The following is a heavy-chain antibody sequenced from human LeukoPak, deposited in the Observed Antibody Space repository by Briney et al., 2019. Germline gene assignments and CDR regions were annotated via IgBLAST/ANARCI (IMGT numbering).Heavy chain of an antibody. Sequence: GGSLRLSCAASGFTFSIYWMYWVRQAPGKGLVWVSRITPDGSQIGYADSVKGRFTISRDNAKNTLYLQMNSLRAEDTALYYCAGEHVGTAPGYWGQGTLVTVSS. CDR1: GFTFSIYW. CDR3: AGEHVGTAPGY. D-gene: IGHD1-7*01. V-gene: IGHV3-74*01. J-gene: IGHJ4*02. CDR2: ITPDGSQI.